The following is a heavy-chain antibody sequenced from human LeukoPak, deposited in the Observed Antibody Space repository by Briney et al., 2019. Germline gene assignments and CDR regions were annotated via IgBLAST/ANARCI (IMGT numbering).Heavy chain of an antibody. CDR3: ARDAITVTSTSYYYYGMDV. J-gene: IGHJ6*02. Sequence: GGSLRLSCAASGFTFRSYVMSWVRLAPGKGLEWVSGLNTDGAWIYYADSVKGRFTISRDNSENTLHLQMNSLRVEDTAVYYCARDAITVTSTSYYYYGMDVWGQGTTVTVSS. CDR1: GFTFRSYV. D-gene: IGHD4-11*01. V-gene: IGHV3-23*01. CDR2: LNTDGAWI.